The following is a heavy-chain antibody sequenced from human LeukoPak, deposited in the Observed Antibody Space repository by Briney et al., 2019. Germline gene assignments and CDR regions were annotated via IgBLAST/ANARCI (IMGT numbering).Heavy chain of an antibody. Sequence: SETLSLTCTVSGYSISSGYYWGWIRQPPGKGLEWIGSIYHSGSTYYNPSLKSRVSISVDTSKNQFSLQLSSVTAADTAIYYCARRGDIWGQGTMVTVSS. CDR2: IYHSGST. CDR3: ARRGDI. J-gene: IGHJ3*02. D-gene: IGHD3-10*01. CDR1: GYSISSGYY. V-gene: IGHV4-38-2*02.